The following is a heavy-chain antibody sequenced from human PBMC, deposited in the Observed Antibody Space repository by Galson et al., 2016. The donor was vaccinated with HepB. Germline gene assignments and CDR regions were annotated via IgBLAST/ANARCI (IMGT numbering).Heavy chain of an antibody. Sequence: SETLSLTCTVSGGSISSSNYFWGWIRQPPGKGLEWIGNFYNSGSTPSNPSLQSRATISVDTSKNRTSLKLSSVTAAATAGYHCARLYGSSTSCFGYCGMDVWGQGTAVTVSS. CDR2: FYNSGST. CDR1: GGSISSSNYF. V-gene: IGHV4-39*01. CDR3: ARLYGSSTSCFGYCGMDV. D-gene: IGHD2-2*01. J-gene: IGHJ6*02.